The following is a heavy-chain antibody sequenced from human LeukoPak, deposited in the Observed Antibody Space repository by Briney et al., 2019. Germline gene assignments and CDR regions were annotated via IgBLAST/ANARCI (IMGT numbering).Heavy chain of an antibody. CDR1: GYIFTSYD. CDR2: MNPNSGNT. J-gene: IGHJ6*02. D-gene: IGHD2-2*01. CDR3: ARPPAYCSSTSCPIDYYYYGMDV. V-gene: IGHV1-8*01. Sequence: ASVKVSCKASGYIFTSYDINWVRQATGQGLEWMGWMNPNSGNTGYAQKFQGRVTMTRNTSISTAYMELSSLRSEDTAVYYCARPPAYCSSTSCPIDYYYYGMDVWGQGTTVTVSS.